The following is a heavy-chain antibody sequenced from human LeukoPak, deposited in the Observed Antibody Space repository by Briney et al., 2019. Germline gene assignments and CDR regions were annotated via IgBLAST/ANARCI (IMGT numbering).Heavy chain of an antibody. CDR1: GGTFSSYA. D-gene: IGHD3-22*01. CDR2: ISYDGSNK. CDR3: AKDPRITTIVGLYYFDY. V-gene: IGHV3-30*18. Sequence: SCKASGGTFSSYAMHWVRQAPGKGLEWVAVISYDGSNKYYADSVKGRFAISRDNSKNTLYLRMDSLRAEDTAVYYCAKDPRITTIVGLYYFDYWGQGTLVTVSS. J-gene: IGHJ4*02.